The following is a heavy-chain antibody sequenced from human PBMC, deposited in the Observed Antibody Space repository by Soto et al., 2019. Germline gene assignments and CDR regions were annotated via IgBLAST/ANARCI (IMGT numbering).Heavy chain of an antibody. D-gene: IGHD3-22*01. V-gene: IGHV3-15*07. CDR1: GFTFSNAW. Sequence: PGGSLRLSCAASGFTFSNAWMNWVRQAPGKGLEWVGRIKSKTDGGTTDYAAPVKGRFTISRDDSKNTLYLQMNSLKTEDTAVYYCTTDASTRPYYYDSSGYYRTYYGMDVWGQGTTVTVSS. J-gene: IGHJ6*02. CDR3: TTDASTRPYYYDSSGYYRTYYGMDV. CDR2: IKSKTDGGTT.